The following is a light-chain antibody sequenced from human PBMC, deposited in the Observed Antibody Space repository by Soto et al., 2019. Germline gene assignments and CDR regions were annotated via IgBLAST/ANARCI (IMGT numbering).Light chain of an antibody. CDR2: KAS. J-gene: IGKJ1*01. CDR3: QHYNSYPWT. V-gene: IGKV1-5*03. Sequence: IQGTPSGSSLSASVGARVTTTGRAIPIINSWRAWYQQNSGKAPKLLIYKASSLESGVPQRFSGSGSETDFTLTLSRLKPDEFAIYYCQHYNSYPWTVGQGTKGEI. CDR1: PIINSW.